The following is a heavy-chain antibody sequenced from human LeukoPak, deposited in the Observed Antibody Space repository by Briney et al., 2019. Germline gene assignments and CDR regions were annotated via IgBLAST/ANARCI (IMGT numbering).Heavy chain of an antibody. V-gene: IGHV1-18*01. CDR2: ISAYNGNT. CDR3: ARDYRWSSSSTQGHNWIDP. J-gene: IGHJ5*02. Sequence: ASVKVSCKASGYTFTSYGISWVRQAPGQGLEGMGWISAYNGNTNYAQKLQGRVTMTTDTSTSTAYMELRSLRSDDTAVYYCARDYRWSSSSTQGHNWIDPWGQGTLVTVSS. D-gene: IGHD6-6*01. CDR1: GYTFTSYG.